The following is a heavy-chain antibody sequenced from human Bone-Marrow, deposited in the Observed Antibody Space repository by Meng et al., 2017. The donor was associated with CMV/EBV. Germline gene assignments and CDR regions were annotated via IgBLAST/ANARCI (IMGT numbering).Heavy chain of an antibody. D-gene: IGHD3-10*01. J-gene: IGHJ6*02. Sequence: GGSLRFSCAASGFTFDDYDMRWVRQGPGKGLEWVSAISESGGSTYYADSVKGRFTISRDNSKNTLYLQMNSLRAEDTAVYYCARGVRGVIRGRYYYGMDVWGQGTTVTVSS. V-gene: IGHV3-23*01. CDR2: ISESGGST. CDR3: ARGVRGVIRGRYYYGMDV. CDR1: GFTFDDYD.